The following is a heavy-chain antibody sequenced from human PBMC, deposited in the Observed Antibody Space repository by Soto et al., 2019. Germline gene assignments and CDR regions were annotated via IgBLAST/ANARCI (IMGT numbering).Heavy chain of an antibody. CDR2: IDPSDSYT. Sequence: GESLKISCKGSGYSFTSYWISWVRQMPGKGLEWMGRIDPSDSYTNYSPSFQGHVTISADKSISTAYLQWSSLKASDTAVYYCARLLSAYMTTASYWSDVWGQGTTVTVSS. J-gene: IGHJ6*02. CDR1: GYSFTSYW. CDR3: ARLLSAYMTTASYWSDV. V-gene: IGHV5-10-1*01. D-gene: IGHD4-17*01.